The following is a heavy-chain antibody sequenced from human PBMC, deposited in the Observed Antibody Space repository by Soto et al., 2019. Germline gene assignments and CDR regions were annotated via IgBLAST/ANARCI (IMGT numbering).Heavy chain of an antibody. D-gene: IGHD2-15*01. Sequence: QVQLVQSGVEVKKPGASVKVSCKASGYTFISDGISWVRQAPGQGLEWMGWISGKNGNTNYAQKLQGRVTLTTDTSTITAYMELRSLRSDDTAVYYCARVSSSIVVVPDYGMDVWGQGTTVTVSS. CDR3: ARVSSSIVVVPDYGMDV. CDR1: GYTFISDG. CDR2: ISGKNGNT. J-gene: IGHJ6*02. V-gene: IGHV1-18*01.